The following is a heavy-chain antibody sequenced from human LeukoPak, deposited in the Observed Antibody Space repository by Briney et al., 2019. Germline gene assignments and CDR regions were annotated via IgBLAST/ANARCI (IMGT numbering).Heavy chain of an antibody. CDR2: INNGGSTP. J-gene: IGHJ6*02. V-gene: IGHV3-74*01. CDR3: ARDTQYGLDV. Sequence: GGSLRLSCAASGFTFSSYWMHWARQAPGKGLVWVSHINNGGSTPDYADSVKGRFTVSRDNAKNTLSPQMNSLRAEDTAVYYCARDTQYGLDVWGQGTTVTVSS. CDR1: GFTFSSYW.